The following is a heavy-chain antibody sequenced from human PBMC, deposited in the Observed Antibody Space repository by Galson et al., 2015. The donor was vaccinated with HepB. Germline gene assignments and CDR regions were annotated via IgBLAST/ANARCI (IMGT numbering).Heavy chain of an antibody. Sequence: SLRLSCAASGFTFSDYYMSWIRQAPGKGLEWVSYISSSGSTIYYADSVKGRFTISRDNAKNSLYLQMNSLRAEDTAVYYCARDEVDGRGWFDPWGQGTLVTVSS. CDR1: GFTFSDYY. CDR3: ARDEVDGRGWFDP. J-gene: IGHJ5*02. CDR2: ISSSGSTI. D-gene: IGHD2-15*01. V-gene: IGHV3-11*01.